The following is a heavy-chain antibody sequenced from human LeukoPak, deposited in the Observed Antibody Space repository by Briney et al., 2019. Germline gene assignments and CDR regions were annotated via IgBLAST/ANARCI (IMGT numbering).Heavy chain of an antibody. CDR3: AKKVVVGATSPYSDFQD. Sequence: AGGSLRLSCVASGFTFSSYAMAWVRQAPGKGLEWVSAISGSGVTTHNAGPVKGRFSISRDNPKNTLYLQMNSLRAEDTALYYCAKKVVVGATSPYSDFQDWGQGTPVTVSS. CDR1: GFTFSSYA. D-gene: IGHD1-26*01. J-gene: IGHJ1*01. V-gene: IGHV3-23*01. CDR2: ISGSGVTT.